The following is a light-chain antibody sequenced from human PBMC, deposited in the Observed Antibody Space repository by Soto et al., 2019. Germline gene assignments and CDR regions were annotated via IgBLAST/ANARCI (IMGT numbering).Light chain of an antibody. Sequence: EIVRAQSPATLSVSPGERATLSCRASQSVSSSYLAWYQQKPGQAPRLLIYDASNRATGIPARFSGSGSGTDFTLTISSLEPEDFAVYYCQQRSNWPTFGQGTRLEIK. CDR1: QSVSSSY. CDR2: DAS. CDR3: QQRSNWPT. V-gene: IGKV3D-20*02. J-gene: IGKJ5*01.